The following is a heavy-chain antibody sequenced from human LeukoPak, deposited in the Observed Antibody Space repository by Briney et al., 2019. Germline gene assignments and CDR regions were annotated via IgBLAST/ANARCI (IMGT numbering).Heavy chain of an antibody. CDR1: GLTFSSYA. CDR3: ARGGDCSSTSCYIFGYYYYYGMDV. Sequence: GGSLRLSCAASGLTFSSYAMSWVRQAPGKGLEWVANIKQDGSEKYYVDSVKGRFTISRDNAKNSLYLQMNSLRAEDTAVYYCARGGDCSSTSCYIFGYYYYYGMDVWGQGTTVTVSS. CDR2: IKQDGSEK. J-gene: IGHJ6*02. D-gene: IGHD2-2*02. V-gene: IGHV3-7*01.